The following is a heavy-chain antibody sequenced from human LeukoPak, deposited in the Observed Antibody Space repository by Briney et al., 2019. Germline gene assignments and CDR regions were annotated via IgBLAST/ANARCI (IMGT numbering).Heavy chain of an antibody. CDR1: GGTFSSYA. Sequence: ASVKVSCKASGGTFSSYAISWVRQAPGQGLEWVGWISAYNGNTNYAQKLQGRVTMTTDTSTSTAYIELRSLRSDDTAVYYCARSSMVRGVITYWGQGTLVTVSS. CDR2: ISAYNGNT. CDR3: ARSSMVRGVITY. D-gene: IGHD3-10*01. J-gene: IGHJ4*02. V-gene: IGHV1-18*01.